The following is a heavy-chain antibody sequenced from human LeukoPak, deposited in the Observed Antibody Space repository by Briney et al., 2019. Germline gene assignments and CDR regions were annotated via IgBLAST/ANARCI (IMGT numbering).Heavy chain of an antibody. CDR1: GGSISSYY. CDR2: IYYSGST. CDR3: ARAPGVTTHFDY. Sequence: SETLSLTCTVSGGSISSYYWSWIRQPPGKGLEWIGYIYYSGSTNYNPSLKSRVTISVDTSKNQFSLKLSSVTAADTAVYYCARAPGVTTHFDYWGQGTLVTVSS. J-gene: IGHJ4*02. D-gene: IGHD4-17*01. V-gene: IGHV4-59*01.